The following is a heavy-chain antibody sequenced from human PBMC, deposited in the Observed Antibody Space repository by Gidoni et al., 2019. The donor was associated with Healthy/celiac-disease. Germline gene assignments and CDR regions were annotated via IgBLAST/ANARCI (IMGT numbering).Heavy chain of an antibody. V-gene: IGHV3-33*01. J-gene: IGHJ3*02. CDR3: ARDALYYDFWSDDAFDI. Sequence: QVQLVESGGGVVQPGRSLRLSCAASGFTFSSYGMHWVRQAPGKGLEWVAVIWYDGSNKYYADSVKGRFTISRDNSKNTLYLQMNSLRAEDTAVYYCARDALYYDFWSDDAFDIWGQGTMVTVSS. CDR1: GFTFSSYG. CDR2: IWYDGSNK. D-gene: IGHD3-3*01.